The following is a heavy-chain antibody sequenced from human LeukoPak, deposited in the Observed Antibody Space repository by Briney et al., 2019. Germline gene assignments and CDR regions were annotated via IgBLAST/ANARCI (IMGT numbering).Heavy chain of an antibody. V-gene: IGHV4-39*07. J-gene: IGHJ4*02. CDR1: GGSISSSNYY. CDR3: ASDSSSWRNFEY. Sequence: SETLSLTCTVSGGSISSSNYYWGWIRQPPGKGLGWMGSIYYRGSTYYNPSLKSRVSISVDTSKNQFSLKLSSVTAADTAVYYCASDSSSWRNFEYWGQGTLVTVSS. D-gene: IGHD6-13*01. CDR2: IYYRGST.